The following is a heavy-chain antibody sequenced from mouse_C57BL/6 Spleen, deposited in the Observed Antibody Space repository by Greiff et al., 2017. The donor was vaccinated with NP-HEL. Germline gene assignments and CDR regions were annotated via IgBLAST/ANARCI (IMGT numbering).Heavy chain of an antibody. V-gene: IGHV5-17*01. Sequence: EVHLVESGGGLVKPGGSLKLSCAASGFTFSDYGMHWVRQAPEKGLEWVAYISSGSSTIYYADTVKGRFTISRDNAKNTLFLQMTSLRSEDTAMYYCARRNYYGSSYAMDYWGQGTSVTVSS. CDR1: GFTFSDYG. J-gene: IGHJ4*01. D-gene: IGHD1-1*01. CDR3: ARRNYYGSSYAMDY. CDR2: ISSGSSTI.